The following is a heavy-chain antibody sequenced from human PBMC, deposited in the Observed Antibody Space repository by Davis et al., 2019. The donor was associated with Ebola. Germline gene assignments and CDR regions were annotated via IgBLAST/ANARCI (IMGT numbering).Heavy chain of an antibody. V-gene: IGHV3-7*03. CDR1: GFIFSNYY. D-gene: IGHD3-10*01. CDR2: IEQGGTDK. Sequence: GESLKISCEASGFIFSNYYMSWVRQRPGTGLEWVANIEQGGTDKYYADSVKGRFTISRDNAKKSLYLQMNSLRADDTAIYYCARASSSFDSGSYWAHYFDSWGQGSLVAVSS. J-gene: IGHJ4*02. CDR3: ARASSSFDSGSYWAHYFDS.